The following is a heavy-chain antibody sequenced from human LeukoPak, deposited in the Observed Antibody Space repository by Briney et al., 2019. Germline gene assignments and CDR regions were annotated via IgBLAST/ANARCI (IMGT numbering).Heavy chain of an antibody. CDR1: GGSISSYY. J-gene: IGHJ6*02. Sequence: PSETLSLTCTVSGGSISSYYRSWIRQPPGKGLEWIGYIYYSGSTNYNPSLKSRVTISVDTSKNQFSLKLSSVTAADTAVYYCARDPRHGMDVWGQGTTVTVSS. CDR3: ARDPRHGMDV. CDR2: IYYSGST. V-gene: IGHV4-59*01.